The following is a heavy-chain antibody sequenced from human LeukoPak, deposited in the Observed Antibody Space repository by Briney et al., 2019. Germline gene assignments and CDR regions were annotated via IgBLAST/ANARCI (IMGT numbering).Heavy chain of an antibody. V-gene: IGHV3-30*02. J-gene: IGHJ4*02. CDR1: GFTFSSYG. Sequence: PGGSLRLSCAASGFTFSSYGMHWVRQAPGKGLEWVAFIRFDGSNKYYADSVKGRFTISRDNSKNTLYLQMNSPRAEDTAVYYCAKVGGIAAAGFEYWGQGTLVTVSS. CDR2: IRFDGSNK. CDR3: AKVGGIAAAGFEY. D-gene: IGHD6-13*01.